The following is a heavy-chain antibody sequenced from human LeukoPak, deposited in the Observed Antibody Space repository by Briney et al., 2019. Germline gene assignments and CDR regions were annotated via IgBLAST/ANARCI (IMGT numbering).Heavy chain of an antibody. D-gene: IGHD3-16*01. Sequence: GGSLRLSCAASGITFSRFWMSWVRQAPGKGLQWVANINEDGSEKHYVDCVKGRFTISRDNAENSLYLQMNSLRAEDTAVYYCASGGHLDWWGQGALVTVAS. J-gene: IGHJ4*02. V-gene: IGHV3-7*03. CDR1: GITFSRFW. CDR3: ASGGHLDW. CDR2: INEDGSEK.